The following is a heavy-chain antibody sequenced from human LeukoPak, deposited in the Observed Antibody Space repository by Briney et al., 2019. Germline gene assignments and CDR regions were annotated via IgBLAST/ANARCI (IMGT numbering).Heavy chain of an antibody. V-gene: IGHV3-30*02. J-gene: IGHJ4*02. CDR2: VRYGGSNE. CDR3: VKESGGGYHSEGPHY. CDR1: GFVFSNYG. D-gene: IGHD5-12*01. Sequence: GGSLRLSCAASGFVFSNYGMHWVRQAPGKGLEWVAFVRYGGSNEYYADSVEGRFTISRDNSKNTLFLHMNSLRPEDTAVYSCVKESGGGYHSEGPHYWGLGTLVTVSS.